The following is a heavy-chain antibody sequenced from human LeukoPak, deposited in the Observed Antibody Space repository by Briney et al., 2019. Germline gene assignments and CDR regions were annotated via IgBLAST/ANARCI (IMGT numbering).Heavy chain of an antibody. D-gene: IGHD6-13*01. Sequence: GGSLRLSCAASGFTFSSYWMSWVRQAPGKGLEWVANIKQDGSEKYYVDSVKGRFTISKDNAKNSLYLQMNSLRAEDTAVYYCARARRIAAAEWGCWGQGTLVTVSS. CDR3: ARARRIAAAEWGC. V-gene: IGHV3-7*01. J-gene: IGHJ4*02. CDR2: IKQDGSEK. CDR1: GFTFSSYW.